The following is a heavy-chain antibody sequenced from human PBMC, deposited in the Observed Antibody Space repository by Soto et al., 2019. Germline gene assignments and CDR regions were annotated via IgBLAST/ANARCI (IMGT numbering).Heavy chain of an antibody. CDR2: IHPNSGGT. J-gene: IGHJ6*02. CDR3: ARSSIQLWPDYYFYYGMDV. Sequence: ASVRVSFKASGYTFTGYYIHWVRQAPGQGLEWMGWIHPNSGGTNYAQKFQGWVTMTRDTSISTAYMELSRLRSDDTAVYYCARSSIQLWPDYYFYYGMDVWGQGTTVTVSS. CDR1: GYTFTGYY. V-gene: IGHV1-2*04. D-gene: IGHD5-18*01.